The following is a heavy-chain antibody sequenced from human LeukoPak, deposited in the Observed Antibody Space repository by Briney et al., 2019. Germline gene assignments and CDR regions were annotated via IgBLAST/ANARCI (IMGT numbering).Heavy chain of an antibody. D-gene: IGHD2-2*01. CDR3: ARELYCSSTSCYYYYMDV. V-gene: IGHV6-1*01. CDR2: TYYRSKWYN. Sequence: SPTLSLTCAISGDSVSSNSAAWNWIRQSPSRGLEWLGRTYYRSKWYNDYAVSVKSRITINPDTSKNQFSLQLNSVTPEDTAVYYCARELYCSSTSCYYYYMDVWGKGTTVTVSS. J-gene: IGHJ6*03. CDR1: GDSVSSNSAA.